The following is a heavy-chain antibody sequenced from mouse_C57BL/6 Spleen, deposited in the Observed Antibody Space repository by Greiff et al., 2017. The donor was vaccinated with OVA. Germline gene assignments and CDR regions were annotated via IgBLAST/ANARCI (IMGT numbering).Heavy chain of an antibody. V-gene: IGHV1-80*01. J-gene: IGHJ3*01. CDR2: IYPGDGDT. Sequence: VKLVESGAELVKPGASVKISCKASGYAFSSYWMNWVKQRPGKGLEWIGQIYPGDGDTNYNGKFKGKATLTADKSSSTAYMQLSSLTSEDSAVYFCARSGGKKAWFAYWGQGTLVTVSA. D-gene: IGHD2-1*01. CDR3: ARSGGKKAWFAY. CDR1: GYAFSSYW.